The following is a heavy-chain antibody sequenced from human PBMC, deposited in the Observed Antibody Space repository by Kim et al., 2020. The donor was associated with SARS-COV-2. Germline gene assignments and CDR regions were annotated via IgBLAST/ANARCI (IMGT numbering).Heavy chain of an antibody. J-gene: IGHJ4*02. CDR2: ISDSGHST. D-gene: IGHD1-26*01. V-gene: IGHV3-23*01. Sequence: GGSLRLSCAASGFTFPTHAMSWVRQAPGKGLEWVSAISDSGHSTSYADSVKGRFTISRDNSKNTLYLQMNSLRAEDTAVYYCARDGQLGGSPYEFDCWGQGALVTVSS. CDR1: GFTFPTHA. CDR3: ARDGQLGGSPYEFDC.